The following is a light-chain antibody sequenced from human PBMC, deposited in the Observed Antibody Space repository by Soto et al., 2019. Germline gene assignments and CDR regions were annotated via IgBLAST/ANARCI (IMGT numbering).Light chain of an antibody. V-gene: IGLV1-47*01. Sequence: QSVLTQPPSASGTPGQRVTISCSGSSSNIGSNYVYWYQQLPGTAPKLLIYRNNQRPSGVPDRFSGSKSGTSASLAISGLQAEDEADYYCSSYTSSTTHVFGTGTKVTVL. J-gene: IGLJ1*01. CDR3: SSYTSSTTHV. CDR2: RNN. CDR1: SSNIGSNY.